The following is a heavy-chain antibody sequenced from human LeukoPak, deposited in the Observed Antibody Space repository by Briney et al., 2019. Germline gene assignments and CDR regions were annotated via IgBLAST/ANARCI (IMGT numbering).Heavy chain of an antibody. V-gene: IGHV1-2*02. CDR2: INPNSGGT. CDR3: ARDRYYYDSSGYRMFDP. Sequence: ASVKVSCKASGYTFTGYYMHWVRQAPGQGLEWMGWINPNSGGTNYAQNLQGRVTMTTDTSTSTAYMELRSLRSDDTAVYYCARDRYYYDSSGYRMFDPWGQGTLVTVSS. CDR1: GYTFTGYY. J-gene: IGHJ5*02. D-gene: IGHD3-22*01.